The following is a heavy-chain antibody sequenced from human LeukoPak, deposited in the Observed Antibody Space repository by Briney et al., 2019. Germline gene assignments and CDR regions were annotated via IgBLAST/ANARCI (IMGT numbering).Heavy chain of an antibody. Sequence: GGSLRLSCAASGFTFSNAWMTWVRQTPGKGLEWVGRITKKADGGTAVYAPPVNGRFTISRDDSKDMLYLQMNSLKTEDTAVYYCTRGPRPFDYWGQGTLVTVFS. J-gene: IGHJ4*01. CDR3: TRGPRPFDY. CDR2: ITKKADGGTA. CDR1: GFTFSNAW. V-gene: IGHV3-15*01.